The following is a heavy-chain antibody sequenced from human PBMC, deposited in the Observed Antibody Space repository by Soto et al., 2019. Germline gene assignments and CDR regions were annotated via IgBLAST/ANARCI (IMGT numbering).Heavy chain of an antibody. J-gene: IGHJ4*02. D-gene: IGHD2-2*01. CDR1: GFTFSSYG. Sequence: PGGSLRLSCAACGFTFSSYGMHGVRQAPGKGLEWVAVITCDGTNKYYADSVRGRFTISRDNSKNSLYLQMNSLRAEDTAVYYCAKYCSSTSCYAGPYWGQGTLVTVSS. CDR3: AKYCSSTSCYAGPY. CDR2: ITCDGTNK. V-gene: IGHV3-30*18.